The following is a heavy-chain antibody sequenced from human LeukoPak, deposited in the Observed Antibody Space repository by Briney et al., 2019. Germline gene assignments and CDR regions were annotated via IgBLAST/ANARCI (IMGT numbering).Heavy chain of an antibody. Sequence: ASVKVSCKASGYTFTSYDTNWVRQASGQGLEWMGWMNPNSGNTASAQKFQGRVTMTTNTSISTAYMELTGLRSEDTAMYFCARKGLLGSGKPWFDPWGQGTLVTVSS. D-gene: IGHD2-15*01. J-gene: IGHJ5*02. V-gene: IGHV1-8*01. CDR3: ARKGLLGSGKPWFDP. CDR2: MNPNSGNT. CDR1: GYTFTSYD.